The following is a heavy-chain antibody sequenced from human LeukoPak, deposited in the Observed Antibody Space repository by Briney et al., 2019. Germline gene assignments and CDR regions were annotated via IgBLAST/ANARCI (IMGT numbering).Heavy chain of an antibody. CDR3: ARSSAPLYFDY. J-gene: IGHJ4*02. CDR2: INPNSGGT. V-gene: IGHV1-2*02. CDR1: GYTFTSYY. Sequence: ASVKVSCKASGYTFTSYYMHWVRQAPGQGLEWMGWINPNSGGTNYAQKFQGRVTMTRDTSISTAYMELSRLRSDDTAVYYCARSSAPLYFDYWGQGTLVAVSS.